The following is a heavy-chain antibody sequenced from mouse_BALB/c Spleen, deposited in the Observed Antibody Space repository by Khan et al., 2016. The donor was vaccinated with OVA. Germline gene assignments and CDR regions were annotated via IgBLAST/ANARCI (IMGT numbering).Heavy chain of an antibody. J-gene: IGHJ3*01. Sequence: LVESGGGLVKPGGSLKLSCTASGFTFSDYYMYWVRQTPEKRLEWVATIRDGTTYIYYPDNVKGRFTISRDNAKNNLYLQMSSLKSEDTAMYYCTRGYYGDPFAYWGQGTLVTVSA. D-gene: IGHD2-13*01. CDR3: TRGYYGDPFAY. CDR2: IRDGTTYI. V-gene: IGHV5-4*02. CDR1: GFTFSDYY.